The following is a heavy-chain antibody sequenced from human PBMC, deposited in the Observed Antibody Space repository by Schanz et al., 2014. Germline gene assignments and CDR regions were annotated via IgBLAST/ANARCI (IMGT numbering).Heavy chain of an antibody. V-gene: IGHV3-15*01. Sequence: EVQLAESGGGLVQPGGSLRLSCAASTSIFNHAWMSWVRQAPGKGLEWLGRIKSKTDGETTDYAAPVKGRFSISRDDSQSTLYLQMNSLKIEDTAVYYCARKMKLGVYGGKGHDSLDIWGQGTMVTVSS. J-gene: IGHJ3*02. CDR1: TSIFNHAW. D-gene: IGHD4-17*01. CDR3: ARKMKLGVYGGKGHDSLDI. CDR2: IKSKTDGETT.